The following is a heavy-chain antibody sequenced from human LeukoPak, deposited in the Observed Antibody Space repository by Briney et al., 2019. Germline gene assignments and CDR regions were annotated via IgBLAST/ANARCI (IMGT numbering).Heavy chain of an antibody. V-gene: IGHV3-30*18. J-gene: IGHJ4*02. CDR2: ISYDGSNK. Sequence: GRSLRLSCAASGFTFSSYGMHWVRQAPGKGLEWVAVISYDGSNKYYADSVKGRFTISRDNSKNTLYLQMNSLRAEDTAVYYCAKDGSVLWSRHFDYWGQGTLVTVSS. CDR1: GFTFSSYG. CDR3: AKDGSVLWSRHFDY. D-gene: IGHD5-18*01.